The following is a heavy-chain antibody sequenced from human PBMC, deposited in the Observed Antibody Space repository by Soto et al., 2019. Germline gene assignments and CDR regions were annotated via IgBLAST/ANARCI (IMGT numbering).Heavy chain of an antibody. CDR2: IYSGGST. J-gene: IGHJ5*02. D-gene: IGHD6-6*01. V-gene: IGHV3-53*01. CDR1: GFTVSSNY. CDR3: ARSVAARRGEDWFDP. Sequence: PGGSLRLSCAASGFTVSSNYMSWVRQAPGKGLEWVSVIYSGGSTYYADPVKGRFTISRDNSKNTLYLQMNSLRAEDTAVYYCARSVAARRGEDWFDPWGQGTLVTVSS.